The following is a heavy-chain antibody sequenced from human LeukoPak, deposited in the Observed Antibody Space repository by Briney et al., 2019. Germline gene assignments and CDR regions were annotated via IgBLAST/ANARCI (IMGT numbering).Heavy chain of an antibody. Sequence: SVKVSCKASGGTFSSYAISWVRQAPGQGLEWMGRIIPILGIANYAQKFQGRVTITADKSTSTAYMELSSLRPADTAVYYCARGGVVVFPDAFDIWGQGTMVTVSS. CDR2: IIPILGIA. V-gene: IGHV1-69*04. CDR1: GGTFSSYA. CDR3: ARGGVVVFPDAFDI. D-gene: IGHD3-22*01. J-gene: IGHJ3*02.